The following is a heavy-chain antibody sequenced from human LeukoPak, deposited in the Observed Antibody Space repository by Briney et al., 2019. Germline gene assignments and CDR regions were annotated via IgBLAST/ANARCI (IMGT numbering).Heavy chain of an antibody. J-gene: IGHJ4*02. CDR1: GFTFSNYW. CDR3: AKDDDSSGEKGFDY. CDR2: ISWNSGSI. Sequence: GGSLRLSCAASGFTFSNYWMSWVRQAPGKGLEWVSGISWNSGSIGYADSVKGRFTISRDNAKNSLYLQMNSLRAEDTALYYCAKDDDSSGEKGFDYWGQGTLVTVSS. D-gene: IGHD3-22*01. V-gene: IGHV3-9*01.